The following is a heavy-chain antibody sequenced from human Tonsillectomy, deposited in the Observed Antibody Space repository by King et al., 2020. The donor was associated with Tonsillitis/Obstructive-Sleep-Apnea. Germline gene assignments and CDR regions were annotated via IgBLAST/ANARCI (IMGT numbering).Heavy chain of an antibody. CDR3: ARGPGRGILPLDV. CDR1: GFTFSSYS. D-gene: IGHD3-10*01. CDR2: ISSSSSYI. Sequence: VQLVESGGGLVKPGGSLRLSCAASGFTFSSYSMNWVRQAPGKGLEGVSSISSSSSYIYYADSVKGRFTISRDNAKNSLYLQMNSLRAEDTAVYYCARGPGRGILPLDVWGKGTTVTVSS. V-gene: IGHV3-21*01. J-gene: IGHJ6*04.